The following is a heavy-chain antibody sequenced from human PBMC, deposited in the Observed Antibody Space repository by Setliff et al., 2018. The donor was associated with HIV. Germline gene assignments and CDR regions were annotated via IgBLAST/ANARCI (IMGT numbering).Heavy chain of an antibody. J-gene: IGHJ4*02. D-gene: IGHD5-18*01. CDR1: GYSISSGYY. V-gene: IGHV4-38-2*01. CDR3: ARHPDTAMVTY. Sequence: PSEPLYLTCAVSGYSISSGYYWGWIRQPPGKGLEWIGSIYHSGSTYYNPSLKSRVTISVDPSNNQFSLKLSSVTAAHTAVYYCARHPDTAMVTYWGQGTLVTVSS. CDR2: IYHSGST.